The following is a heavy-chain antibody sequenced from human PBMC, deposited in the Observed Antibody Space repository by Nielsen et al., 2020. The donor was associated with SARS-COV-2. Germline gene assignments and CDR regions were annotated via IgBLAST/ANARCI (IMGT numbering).Heavy chain of an antibody. D-gene: IGHD3-10*01. CDR3: ARDSPYGWGNVHYLYGMDV. Sequence: WVRQAPGQGLEWMGWISAYNGKTNYAQNFQGRVTMTTDRFTSTAYMELRSLSPDDTAVYYCARDSPYGWGNVHYLYGMDVWGQGTTVPSP. CDR2: ISAYNGKT. V-gene: IGHV1-18*01. J-gene: IGHJ6*02.